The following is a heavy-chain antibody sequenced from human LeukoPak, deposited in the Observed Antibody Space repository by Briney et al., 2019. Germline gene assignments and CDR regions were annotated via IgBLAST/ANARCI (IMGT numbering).Heavy chain of an antibody. D-gene: IGHD3-10*01. Sequence: PSETLSLTCDVYGGSFSGYYWSWIRQPPEKGLEWIGEINPSGSTNYSPSLKSRITISVDTSKNQFSLKLSSVTAADTAVYYCARHYYASGSYYTSPWFDPWGQGTLVTVSS. CDR1: GGSFSGYY. V-gene: IGHV4-34*01. J-gene: IGHJ5*02. CDR2: INPSGST. CDR3: ARHYYASGSYYTSPWFDP.